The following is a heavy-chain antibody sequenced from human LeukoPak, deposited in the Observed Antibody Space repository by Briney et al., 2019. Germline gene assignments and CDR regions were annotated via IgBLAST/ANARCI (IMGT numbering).Heavy chain of an antibody. CDR3: ARVGDYGGNSGYFDY. CDR1: GDSVSINSGA. CDR2: TYYRSKWYN. V-gene: IGHV6-1*01. D-gene: IGHD4-23*01. Sequence: SPTLSLTFAISGDSVSINSGAWNWVRQSPSRGLEWLGRTYYRSKWYNDYAVSVKSLITINPDTSKNQFSLQLNSVTPEDTAVYYCARVGDYGGNSGYFDYWGQGTLVTVSS. J-gene: IGHJ4*02.